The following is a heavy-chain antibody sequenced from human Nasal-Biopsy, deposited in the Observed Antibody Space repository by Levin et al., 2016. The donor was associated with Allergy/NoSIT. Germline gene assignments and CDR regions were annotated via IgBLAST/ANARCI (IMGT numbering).Heavy chain of an antibody. CDR3: ARHFPFCSGGYCYRYLDR. D-gene: IGHD2-15*01. CDR1: GDPFSGSDYY. CDR2: AYSNGRT. Sequence: SETLSLTCTVSGDPFSGSDYYWGWVRQPPGKGLEWIGTAYSNGRTDYNPSLKSRVSISVDTSNKQFSLILTSVTAADTAMYHCARHFPFCSGGYCYRYLDRWGQGILVIVSS. J-gene: IGHJ5*02. V-gene: IGHV4-39*01.